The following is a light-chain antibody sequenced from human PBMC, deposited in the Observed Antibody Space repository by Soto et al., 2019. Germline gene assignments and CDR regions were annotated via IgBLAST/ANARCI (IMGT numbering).Light chain of an antibody. CDR2: SAS. CDR3: QKYNSVPVT. Sequence: IQMTQSPSSLSASVGDRVTITCRASQDIRNYLAWYQQRPGTVPKLLIYSASTLQSGFPSRFSGSGSGTDFNLTISSLQPEDVATYYCQKYNSVPVTFGQRTRLEIK. V-gene: IGKV1-27*01. J-gene: IGKJ5*01. CDR1: QDIRNY.